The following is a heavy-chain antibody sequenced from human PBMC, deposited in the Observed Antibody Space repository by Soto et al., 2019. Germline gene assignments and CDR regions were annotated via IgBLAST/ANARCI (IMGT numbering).Heavy chain of an antibody. D-gene: IGHD3-10*01. CDR2: INHSGGT. CDR1: GGSFNDYY. V-gene: IGHV4-34*01. J-gene: IGHJ6*02. CDR3: ARTRSGGSMDV. Sequence: ETLSLTCAVYGGSFNDYYWNWIRQPPGKGLEWIGDINHSGGTHYNPSLKSRATISVDTSKNQFSLKLSSVTAADTAVYYCARTRSGGSMDVWGQGTTVTVSS.